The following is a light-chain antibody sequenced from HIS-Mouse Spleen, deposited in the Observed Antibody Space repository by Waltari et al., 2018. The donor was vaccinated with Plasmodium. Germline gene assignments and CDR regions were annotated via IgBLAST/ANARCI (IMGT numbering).Light chain of an antibody. V-gene: IGKV3-15*01. J-gene: IGKJ3*01. CDR3: QQYNNWSFT. CDR1: QSLSSH. CDR2: GAS. Sequence: EIVMTQSPAPLSVSPGERATPSCRASQSLSSHIAWYQQKPGQAPRLLIYGASTRATGIPARFSGSGSGTEFTLTISSLQSEDFAVYYCQQYNNWSFTFGPGTKVDIK.